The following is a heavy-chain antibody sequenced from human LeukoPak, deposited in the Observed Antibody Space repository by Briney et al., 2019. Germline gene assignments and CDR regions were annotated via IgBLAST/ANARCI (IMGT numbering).Heavy chain of an antibody. J-gene: IGHJ4*02. V-gene: IGHV3-48*03. Sequence: PGGSLRLSCAASGFTFSSFEMNWVRQAQGKGLEWVSYISSSGSTIYFADSVKGRFTTSRDNAKNSLYLQMNSLRADDTAVYYCARSGYLGPDYWGQGAPVTVSS. CDR3: ARSGYLGPDY. CDR1: GFTFSSFE. D-gene: IGHD2-2*01. CDR2: ISSSGSTI.